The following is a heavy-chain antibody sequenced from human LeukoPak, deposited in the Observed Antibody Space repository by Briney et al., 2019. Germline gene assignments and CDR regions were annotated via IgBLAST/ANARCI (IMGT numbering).Heavy chain of an antibody. D-gene: IGHD5-12*01. J-gene: IGHJ4*02. CDR1: GYTFTSYA. Sequence: ASVKVSCKASGYTFTSYAMHWVRQAPGQRLEWMGWINAANGNTKCSQKFQGRVTITRDTSASTAYMELSSLRSEDTAVYYCASGGYSGYDPLDYWGQGTLVTVSS. CDR2: INAANGNT. V-gene: IGHV1-3*01. CDR3: ASGGYSGYDPLDY.